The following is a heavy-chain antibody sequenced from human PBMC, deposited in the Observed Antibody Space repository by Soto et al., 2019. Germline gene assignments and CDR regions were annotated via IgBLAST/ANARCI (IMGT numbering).Heavy chain of an antibody. CDR2: ISYSGRT. Sequence: ETLSLTCPVSGNSIITDNYFWVWIRQSPRRGLELIGSISYSGRTYDNPSLQSRVTISIDASKNQFSLKLTSVTTADTAVYYCARRRASEYGGNHPPYYFDRWGQGAMVTVS. J-gene: IGHJ4*02. CDR1: GNSIITDNYF. CDR3: ARRRASEYGGNHPPYYFDR. V-gene: IGHV4-39*01. D-gene: IGHD4-17*01.